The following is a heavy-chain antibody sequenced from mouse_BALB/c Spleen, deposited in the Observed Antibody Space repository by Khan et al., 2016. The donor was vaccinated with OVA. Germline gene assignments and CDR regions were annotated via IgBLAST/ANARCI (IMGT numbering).Heavy chain of an antibody. CDR3: ASSTYRYAFAY. Sequence: EVQLLESGPSLVKPSQTLSLTCSVTGDSITSGYWSWIRKFPGNKLEYMGYMIYSGNTYYNPSLKSRISITRHTSKNQYYLQLHSVTTEDTANYYCASSTYRYAFAYWGQGTLVTVSA. V-gene: IGHV3-8*02. J-gene: IGHJ3*01. CDR2: MIYSGNT. D-gene: IGHD2-14*01. CDR1: GDSITSGY.